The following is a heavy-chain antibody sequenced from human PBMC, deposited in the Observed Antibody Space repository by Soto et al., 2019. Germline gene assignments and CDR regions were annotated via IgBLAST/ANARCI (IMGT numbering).Heavy chain of an antibody. CDR1: GGSISSYY. CDR2: IHTTDGT. J-gene: IGHJ4*02. D-gene: IGHD6-13*01. Sequence: SETLSLTCTVSGGSISSYYWSWIGQPAGKGMEWIGRIHTTDGTNYNPSLKSRVTMSIDTSNHQLSLKPSPLTAADTAVYYCARALSSAAGLYFDFWGQGTLVTVSS. CDR3: ARALSSAAGLYFDF. V-gene: IGHV4-4*07.